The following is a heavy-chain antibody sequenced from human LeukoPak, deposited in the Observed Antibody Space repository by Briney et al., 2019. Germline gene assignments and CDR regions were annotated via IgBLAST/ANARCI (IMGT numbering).Heavy chain of an antibody. CDR3: AKDLVAGPDYYYGMDV. CDR1: GFTFDDYA. V-gene: IGHV3-9*01. Sequence: PGRSLRLSCAASGFTFDDYAMHWVRQAPGKGLEWVSGISWNSGNIGYADSVKGRFTISRDNAKNSLYLQMNSLRAEDTALYYCAKDLVAGPDYYYGMDVWGQGTTVTVSS. D-gene: IGHD6-19*01. J-gene: IGHJ6*02. CDR2: ISWNSGNI.